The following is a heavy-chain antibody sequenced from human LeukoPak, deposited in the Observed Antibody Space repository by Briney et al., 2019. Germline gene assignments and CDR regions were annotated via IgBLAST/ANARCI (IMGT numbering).Heavy chain of an antibody. Sequence: GRSLRLSCAASGFTFSSYGMHWGRQAPGKGLEWVAVISYDGSNKYYADSLKGRFTISRDNSKNTLYLQMNSLRAEDTAVYYCANGRYSSSWSSMDVWGQGTTVTVSS. V-gene: IGHV3-30*18. D-gene: IGHD6-13*01. J-gene: IGHJ6*02. CDR2: ISYDGSNK. CDR1: GFTFSSYG. CDR3: ANGRYSSSWSSMDV.